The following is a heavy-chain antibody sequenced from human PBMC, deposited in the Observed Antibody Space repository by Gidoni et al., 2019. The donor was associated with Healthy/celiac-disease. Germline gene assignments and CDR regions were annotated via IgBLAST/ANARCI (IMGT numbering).Heavy chain of an antibody. V-gene: IGHV3-66*01. J-gene: IGHJ3*02. CDR3: ARYPRADAFDI. CDR1: GFNVSRNY. D-gene: IGHD3-10*01. CDR2: IYSGGST. Sequence: EVQLVESGGGLVQPGGSLRLSCAASGFNVSRNYMSWVRQAPGKGLEWGSVIYSGGSTYYADSVKGRFTISRDNSKNTRYLQMNSLRAEDTAVYYCARYPRADAFDIWGQGTMVTVSS.